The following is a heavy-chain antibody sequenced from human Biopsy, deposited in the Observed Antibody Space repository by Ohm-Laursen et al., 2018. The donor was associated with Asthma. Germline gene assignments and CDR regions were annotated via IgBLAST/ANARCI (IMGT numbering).Heavy chain of an antibody. D-gene: IGHD4-17*01. J-gene: IGHJ5*02. CDR1: GGSIGAGDYY. V-gene: IGHV4-31*02. CDR2: IYYSGST. Sequence: SQTLSLTWSVSGGSIGAGDYYWSWIRQHPVKGLEWIGYIYYSGSTYYNPSLKSRVSISLDTSKNRFSLSLTSVTAADTAVYYCARTTYGDDGFDPWGQGTLVTVSS. CDR3: ARTTYGDDGFDP.